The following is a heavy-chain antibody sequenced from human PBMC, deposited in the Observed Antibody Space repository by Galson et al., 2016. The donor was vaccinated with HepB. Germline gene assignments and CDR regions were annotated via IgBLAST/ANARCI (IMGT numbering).Heavy chain of an antibody. CDR1: GDSVSSNSAA. V-gene: IGHV6-1*01. Sequence: CAISGDSVSSNSAAWNWIRQSSPRGLEWLGRTYHRGKWYYDYAASLESRISIDPDTSNNQFSLHLRSVAPDDTAVYYCARLSIPDYGDGLYFDYWGRGILVTVSS. CDR2: TYHRGKWYY. CDR3: ARLSIPDYGDGLYFDY. J-gene: IGHJ4*02. D-gene: IGHD4-17*01.